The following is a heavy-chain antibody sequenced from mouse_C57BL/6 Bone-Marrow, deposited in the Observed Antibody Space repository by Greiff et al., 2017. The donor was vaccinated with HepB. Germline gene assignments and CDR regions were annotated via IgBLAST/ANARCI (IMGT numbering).Heavy chain of an antibody. V-gene: IGHV8-8*01. CDR1: GFSLSTFGMG. Sequence: QVQLKESGPGILQPSQTLSLTCSFSGFSLSTFGMGVGWIRQPSGKGLEWLAHIWWDDDKYYNPALKSRLTISKDTSKNQVFLKIANVDTADTATYYCARIAPAYDGYYYYFDYWGQGTTLTVSS. J-gene: IGHJ2*01. CDR3: ARIAPAYDGYYYYFDY. D-gene: IGHD2-3*01. CDR2: IWWDDDK.